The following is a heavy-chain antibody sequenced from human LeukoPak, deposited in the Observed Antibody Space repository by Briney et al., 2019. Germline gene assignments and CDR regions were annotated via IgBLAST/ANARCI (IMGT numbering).Heavy chain of an antibody. D-gene: IGHD1-26*01. Sequence: ASVKVSCKASGYTFTNYDINWVRQATGQGLEWMGWMNPNSGNTGYAQKFQGRVTITRNTSISTAYMELRSLRSDDTAVYYCAITLLSGSYSSNAFDIWAKGQWSPSLQ. V-gene: IGHV1-8*03. CDR1: GYTFTNYD. J-gene: IGHJ3*02. CDR3: AITLLSGSYSSNAFDI. CDR2: MNPNSGNT.